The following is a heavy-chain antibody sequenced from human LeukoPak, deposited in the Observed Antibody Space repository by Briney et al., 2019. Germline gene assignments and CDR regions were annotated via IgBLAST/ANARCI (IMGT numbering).Heavy chain of an antibody. CDR2: IRYDGSNK. CDR1: GFTFSTYA. V-gene: IGHV3-30*02. J-gene: IGHJ4*02. D-gene: IGHD3-10*01. CDR3: AKDLVTMVRGVDKIDY. Sequence: GGSLRLSCAASGFTFSTYAMHWVRQAPGKGLEWVACIRYDGSNKYYADSVKGRFTISGDNSKNTLYLQMNSLRAEDTAVYYCAKDLVTMVRGVDKIDYWGQGTLVTVSS.